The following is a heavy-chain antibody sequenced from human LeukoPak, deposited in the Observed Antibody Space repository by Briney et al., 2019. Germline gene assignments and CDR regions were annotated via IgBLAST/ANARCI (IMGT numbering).Heavy chain of an antibody. V-gene: IGHV3-48*03. J-gene: IGHJ4*02. CDR1: GFTFSSYE. D-gene: IGHD2-21*01. Sequence: PGGSLRLSCAASGFTFSSYEMNWVRQAPGKGLGWVSYISGSGATIYYADSVKGRFTISRDNAKNSLYLQMNSLRAEDTAVYYCARDVVGLGYSDYWGQGTLVTVSS. CDR3: ARDVVGLGYSDY. CDR2: ISGSGATI.